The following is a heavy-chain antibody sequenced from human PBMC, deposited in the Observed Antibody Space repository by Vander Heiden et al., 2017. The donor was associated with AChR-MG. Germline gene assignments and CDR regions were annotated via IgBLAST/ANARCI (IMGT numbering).Heavy chain of an antibody. D-gene: IGHD2-2*01. CDR1: GGSFSGYY. Sequence: QVQLQQWGAGLLKPSETLSLTCAVYGGSFSGYYWSWIRQPPGKGLEWIGEINHSGSTNYNPSLKSRVTISVDTSKNQFSLKLSSVTAADTAVYYCARGRYHGYWGQGTLVTVSS. CDR3: ARGRYHGY. CDR2: INHSGST. J-gene: IGHJ4*02. V-gene: IGHV4-34*01.